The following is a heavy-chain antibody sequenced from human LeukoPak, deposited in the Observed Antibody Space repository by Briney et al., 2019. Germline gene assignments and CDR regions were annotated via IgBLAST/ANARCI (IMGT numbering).Heavy chain of an antibody. CDR1: GGSISSYY. CDR2: IYTSGST. Sequence: PSETLSLTCTVSGGSISSYYWSWIRQPAGKGLEWIGRIYTSGSTNYNPSLKSRVTISVDTSKNQFSLKLSSVTAADTAVYYCARSPPRYCSSTSCYYYYYMDVWGKGTTVTISS. CDR3: ARSPPRYCSSTSCYYYYYMDV. J-gene: IGHJ6*03. D-gene: IGHD2-2*01. V-gene: IGHV4-4*07.